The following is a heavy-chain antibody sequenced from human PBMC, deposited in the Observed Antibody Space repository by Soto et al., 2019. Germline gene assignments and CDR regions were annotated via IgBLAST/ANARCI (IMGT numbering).Heavy chain of an antibody. Sequence: HLQLQESGSGLVKPSQTLSLTCAVSGGSISSGGYSWSWIRQPPGKGLEWIGYIYHSGSTYYNPSRKSRVTISVDRSKNQFSLKLSSVTAADTAVYYCARTPTPWGQGTRVTVSS. CDR1: GGSISSGGYS. D-gene: IGHD1-26*01. CDR2: IYHSGST. J-gene: IGHJ5*02. V-gene: IGHV4-30-2*01. CDR3: ARTPTP.